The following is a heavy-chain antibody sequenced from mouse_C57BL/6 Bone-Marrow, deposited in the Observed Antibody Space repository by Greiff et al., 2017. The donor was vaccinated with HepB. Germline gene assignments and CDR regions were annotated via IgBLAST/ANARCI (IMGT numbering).Heavy chain of an antibody. CDR3: ARDRGPFAY. CDR1: GFTFSSYA. Sequence: EVMLVESGGGSVKPGGSLKLSCAASGFTFSSYAMSWVRQTPEKRLEWVATISDGGSYTYYPDNVKGRFTISRDNAKNNLYLQMSHLKSEDTAMYYCARDRGPFAYWGQGTLVTVSA. V-gene: IGHV5-4*01. J-gene: IGHJ3*01. CDR2: ISDGGSYT. D-gene: IGHD3-3*01.